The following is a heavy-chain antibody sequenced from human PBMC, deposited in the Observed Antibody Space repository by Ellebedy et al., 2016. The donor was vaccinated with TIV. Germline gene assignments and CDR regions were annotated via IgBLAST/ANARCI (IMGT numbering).Heavy chain of an antibody. J-gene: IGHJ2*01. Sequence: GESLKISCAASGFTFTSHGMHWVRQAPGKGLEWVALIWNDGSTKYYVDSVKGRFTVSRDNSKNILYLQMSSLGAEDTAMYYCARGYGGTSAYWDFDLWGRGTLVTVSS. D-gene: IGHD4-23*01. CDR2: IWNDGSTK. CDR3: ARGYGGTSAYWDFDL. CDR1: GFTFTSHG. V-gene: IGHV3-33*01.